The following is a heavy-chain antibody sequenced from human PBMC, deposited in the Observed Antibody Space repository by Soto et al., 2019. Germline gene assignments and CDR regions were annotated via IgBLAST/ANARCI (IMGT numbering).Heavy chain of an antibody. D-gene: IGHD1-26*01. V-gene: IGHV3-48*03. Sequence: LRLSCAASGFTFTSYEMAWVRQAPGKGLEWVSYISSSGSTIKYADSVKGRFTISRDNAKNSLFLQMSGLRAEDTAVYYCAGGVMYSGSYQEWGQGTLVTVSS. J-gene: IGHJ4*02. CDR3: AGGVMYSGSYQE. CDR2: ISSSGSTI. CDR1: GFTFTSYE.